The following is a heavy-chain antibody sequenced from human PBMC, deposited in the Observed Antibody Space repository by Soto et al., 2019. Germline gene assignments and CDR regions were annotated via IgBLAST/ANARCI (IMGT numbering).Heavy chain of an antibody. J-gene: IGHJ6*03. V-gene: IGHV3-48*01. CDR3: ARDSFRVAVAVGPYYYYMDV. CDR2: ISSSSSTI. Sequence: GGSLRLSCAASGFTFSSYSMNWVRQAPGKGLEWVSYISSSSSTIYYADSVKGRFTISRDNAKNSLYLQMNSLRAEDTAVYYCARDSFRVAVAVGPYYYYMDVWGKGTTVTVSS. CDR1: GFTFSSYS. D-gene: IGHD6-19*01.